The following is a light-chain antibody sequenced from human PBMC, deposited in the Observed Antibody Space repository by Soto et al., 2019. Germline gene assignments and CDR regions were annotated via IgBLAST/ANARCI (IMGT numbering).Light chain of an antibody. Sequence: EIVVTQSPATLSVSPGERATLSCRTSESVRSKLDWYQHIPGQAPRLLIYGATTRATGIPTSFSGSESETQFTPTIDSLQTEDVAVFFCLQYYGCPKTCGLGYKGEIK. CDR3: LQYYGCPKT. CDR2: GAT. V-gene: IGKV3-15*01. J-gene: IGKJ1*01. CDR1: ESVRSK.